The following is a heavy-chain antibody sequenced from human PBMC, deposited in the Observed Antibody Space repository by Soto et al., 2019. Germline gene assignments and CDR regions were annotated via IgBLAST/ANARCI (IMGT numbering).Heavy chain of an antibody. V-gene: IGHV3-21*01. CDR2: IGTTSTYI. J-gene: IGHJ6*02. CDR1: GFTFGTFT. Sequence: GGSLRLSCAAPGFTFGTFTMSWVRQAPGKGLEWVSSIGTTSTYIYYADSVRGRFTISRDNAKNSLYLQMNSLRAEDTAVYFCARVMCGDCSSYYYYSMDVWGQGTTVTVSS. D-gene: IGHD2-21*02. CDR3: ARVMCGDCSSYYYYSMDV.